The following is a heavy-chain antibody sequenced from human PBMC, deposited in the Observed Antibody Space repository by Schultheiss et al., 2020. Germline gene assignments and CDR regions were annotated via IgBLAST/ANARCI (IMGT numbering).Heavy chain of an antibody. CDR1: GGSISSGGYY. Sequence: SETLSLTCTVSGGSISSGGYYWSWIRQPPGKGLEWIGYIYYSGSTNYNPSLKSRVTISVDTSKNQFSLKLSSVTAADTAIYYCARGRNDYGGLFYDYWGQGTVVTFSS. V-gene: IGHV4-61*08. CDR3: ARGRNDYGGLFYDY. D-gene: IGHD4/OR15-4a*01. J-gene: IGHJ4*02. CDR2: IYYSGST.